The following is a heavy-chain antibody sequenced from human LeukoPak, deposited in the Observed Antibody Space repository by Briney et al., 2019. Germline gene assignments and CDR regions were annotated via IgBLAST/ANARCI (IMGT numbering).Heavy chain of an antibody. CDR3: ARDTDGSLDY. Sequence: GGSLRLSCAASGFTFGNSWMAWVRQAPGKWLEWVANIKQDGGTKHYADSLKGRFTISRDNPRNSLYLQMNSLRVDDTAVYYCARDTDGSLDYWGQGILVTVAS. J-gene: IGHJ4*02. CDR1: GFTFGNSW. CDR2: IKQDGGTK. V-gene: IGHV3-7*01. D-gene: IGHD1-26*01.